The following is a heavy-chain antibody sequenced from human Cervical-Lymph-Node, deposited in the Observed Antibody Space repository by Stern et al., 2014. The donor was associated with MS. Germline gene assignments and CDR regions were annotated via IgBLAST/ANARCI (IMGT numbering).Heavy chain of an antibody. CDR1: GFTFSSYW. V-gene: IGHV3-74*02. J-gene: IGHJ4*02. Sequence: EVQLVESGGGLVQPGGSLRLSCAASGFTFSSYWMHWVRQAPGKGLVWGSRINTDGRSTNYADSVKGRFTISRDNAKNTLYLRMNSLRVEDTAVYYCARGTVAAAGTDYWGQGTLVTVSS. CDR2: INTDGRST. D-gene: IGHD6-13*01. CDR3: ARGTVAAAGTDY.